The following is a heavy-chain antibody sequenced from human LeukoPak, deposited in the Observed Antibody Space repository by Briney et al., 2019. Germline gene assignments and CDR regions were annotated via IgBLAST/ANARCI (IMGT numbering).Heavy chain of an antibody. CDR2: ISYDGSNK. CDR1: GFTFSTYG. V-gene: IGHV3-30*18. J-gene: IGHJ4*02. D-gene: IGHD3-16*01. CDR3: AKGGGVWGTAGY. Sequence: GRSLRLSCEASGFTFSTYGMHWVRQAPGKGLEWVSLISYDGSNKYYADSMKGRFTISRDNSKNTLYLQMNSLRADDTAVYYCAKGGGVWGTAGYWGQGTLVTVSS.